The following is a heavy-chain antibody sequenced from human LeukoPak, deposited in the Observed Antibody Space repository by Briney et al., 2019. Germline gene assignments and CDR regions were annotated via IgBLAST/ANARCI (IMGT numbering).Heavy chain of an antibody. Sequence: QPGGSLRLSCAASGFTFSSYWMHWVRQAPGRGLVWVSRISGDGTITSYADSVKGRFTISRDNAKNTLYLQMNSLRVEDMAVYYCYGGNAEQWGQGTLVTVSS. CDR3: YGGNAEQ. D-gene: IGHD4-23*01. CDR1: GFTFSSYW. J-gene: IGHJ1*01. CDR2: ISGDGTIT. V-gene: IGHV3-74*01.